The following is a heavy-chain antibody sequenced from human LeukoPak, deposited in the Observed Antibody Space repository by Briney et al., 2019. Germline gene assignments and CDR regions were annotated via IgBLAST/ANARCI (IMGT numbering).Heavy chain of an antibody. CDR2: ISYDGSNK. Sequence: GGSLRLSCAASGFTFSSYAMHGVRQAPGKGLEWVAVISYDGSNKYYADSVKGRFTITRDNSKNTLYLQMNSLRAEDTAVYYCAREVAAAGHSYFDYWGQGTLVTVSS. V-gene: IGHV3-30-3*01. J-gene: IGHJ4*02. CDR1: GFTFSSYA. CDR3: AREVAAAGHSYFDY. D-gene: IGHD6-13*01.